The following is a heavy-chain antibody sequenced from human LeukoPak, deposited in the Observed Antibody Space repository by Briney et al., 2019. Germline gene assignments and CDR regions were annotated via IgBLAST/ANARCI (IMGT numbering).Heavy chain of an antibody. J-gene: IGHJ3*02. CDR2: MNPNSGNT. CDR1: GYTFTSYD. CDR3: ARREAMVRGVINPIGAFDI. V-gene: IGHV1-8*01. Sequence: GASVKVSCKASGYTFTSYDINWVRQATGQGLEWMGWMNPNSGNTGYAQKFQGRVTMTRNTSISTAYMELSSLRSEDTAVYYCARREAMVRGVINPIGAFDIWGRGTMVTVSS. D-gene: IGHD3-10*01.